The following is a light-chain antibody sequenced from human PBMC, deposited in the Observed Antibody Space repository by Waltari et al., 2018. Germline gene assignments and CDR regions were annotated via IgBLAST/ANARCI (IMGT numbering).Light chain of an antibody. Sequence: VLTQSPCTLSLSPGERATLSCRASQSVGKYLAWYQQRPGQAPRLLIYAASTRATGIPDRFSGSGSGTDFSLTISRLEPDDFAVYSCQNHARLPAKFDQGTKEEIK. V-gene: IGKV3-20*01. J-gene: IGKJ1*01. CDR3: QNHARLPAK. CDR2: AAS. CDR1: QSVGKY.